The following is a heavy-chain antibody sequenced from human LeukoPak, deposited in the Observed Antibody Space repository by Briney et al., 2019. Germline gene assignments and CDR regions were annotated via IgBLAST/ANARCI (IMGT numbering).Heavy chain of an antibody. CDR2: ISWNSGSI. V-gene: IGHV3-9*01. Sequence: QPGRSLRLSCAASGFTFDDYAMHWVRHAPGKGLEWVSGISWNSGSIGYADSVKGRFTISRDNAKTSLYLQMNSLRAEDTALYYCAKVRVYCSSTSCYTGYYFDYWGQGTLVTVSS. D-gene: IGHD2-2*02. CDR3: AKVRVYCSSTSCYTGYYFDY. CDR1: GFTFDDYA. J-gene: IGHJ4*02.